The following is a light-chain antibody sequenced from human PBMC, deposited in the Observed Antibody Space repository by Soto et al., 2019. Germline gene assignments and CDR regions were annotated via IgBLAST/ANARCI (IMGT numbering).Light chain of an antibody. V-gene: IGKV1-39*01. Sequence: DIQMTQSPSSLSASLGDRVTNTCRASQSISTYLNWYQQKPGKAPKLLIYAASSLQSGVPSRFSGSGSGTDFTLTISSLQPEDFATYFCQESYSTPYTFGLGTKLEIK. CDR1: QSISTY. J-gene: IGKJ2*01. CDR3: QESYSTPYT. CDR2: AAS.